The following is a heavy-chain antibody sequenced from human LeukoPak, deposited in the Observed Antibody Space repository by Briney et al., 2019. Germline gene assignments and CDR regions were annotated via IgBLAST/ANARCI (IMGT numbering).Heavy chain of an antibody. CDR3: ARDYGDHAADAFDI. CDR1: GGTFSSYA. J-gene: IGHJ3*02. V-gene: IGHV1-69*04. D-gene: IGHD4-17*01. Sequence: ASVKVSCKASGGTFSSYAISWVRQAPGQGLEWMGRIIPILGIANYAQKFQGRVTITADKSTSTAYMELSSLRSEDTAVYYCARDYGDHAADAFDIWGQGTMVTVSS. CDR2: IIPILGIA.